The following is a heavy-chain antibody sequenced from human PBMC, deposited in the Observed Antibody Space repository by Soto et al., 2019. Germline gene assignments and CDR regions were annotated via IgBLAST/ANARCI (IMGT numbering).Heavy chain of an antibody. D-gene: IGHD6-13*01. Sequence: QVQLQESGPGLVKPSGTLSLTCAVSGGSISTSNWWSWVRQPPGKGLEWIGEVYRTGSTNYNPSLETQLPTSVATSKTPFALQRTSVTAAETAVYYCARARATIAAAAIFDCWGQGTLVTVSS. V-gene: IGHV4-4*02. J-gene: IGHJ4*02. CDR2: VYRTGST. CDR1: GGSISTSNW. CDR3: ARARATIAAAAIFDC.